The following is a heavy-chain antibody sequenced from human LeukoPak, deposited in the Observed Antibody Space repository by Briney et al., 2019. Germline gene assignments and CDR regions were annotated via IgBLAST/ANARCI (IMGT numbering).Heavy chain of an antibody. CDR3: ARDRWFDP. J-gene: IGHJ5*02. Sequence: SETLSLTCAVYGGSFSGYYWSWIRQPAGKGLEWIGRIYTSGSTNYNPSLKSRVTISVDTSKNQFSLKLSSVTAADTAVYYCARDRWFDPWGQGTLVTVSS. V-gene: IGHV4-4*07. CDR2: IYTSGST. CDR1: GGSFSGYY.